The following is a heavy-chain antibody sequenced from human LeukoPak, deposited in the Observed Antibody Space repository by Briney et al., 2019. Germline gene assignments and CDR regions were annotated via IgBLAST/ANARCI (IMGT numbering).Heavy chain of an antibody. D-gene: IGHD3-22*01. CDR1: GGSISSYY. V-gene: IGHV4-59*01. J-gene: IGHJ4*02. Sequence: SETLSLTCNVSGGSISSYYWSWIRQPPGKGLEWIGYIYYSGSTNYNPSLKSRVIISVDTSKNQFSLKLSSVTTADTAVYYCAREVMTPPTHYYDSSGYYLDYWGQGTLVTVSS. CDR3: AREVMTPPTHYYDSSGYYLDY. CDR2: IYYSGST.